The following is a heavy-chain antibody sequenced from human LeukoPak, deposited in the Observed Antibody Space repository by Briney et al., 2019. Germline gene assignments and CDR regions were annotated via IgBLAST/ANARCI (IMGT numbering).Heavy chain of an antibody. CDR3: ARPTAYDFWSRSLDY. D-gene: IGHD3-3*01. CDR1: GFTFSSYW. CDR2: INSDGSST. V-gene: IGHV3-74*01. Sequence: SGGSLRLSCAASGFTFSSYWMHWVRQVPGKWLVWVSRINSDGSSTSYADSVKGRFTISRDNAKNTLYLQMNSLRAEDTAVYYCARPTAYDFWSRSLDYWGQGTLVTVSS. J-gene: IGHJ4*02.